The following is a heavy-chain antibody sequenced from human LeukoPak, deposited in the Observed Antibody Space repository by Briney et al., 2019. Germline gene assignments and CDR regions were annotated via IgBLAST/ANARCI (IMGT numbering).Heavy chain of an antibody. J-gene: IGHJ5*02. CDR2: IYHSGST. D-gene: IGHD6-13*01. V-gene: IGHV4-38-2*02. Sequence: SETLSLTCTVSGYSISSGYYWGWIRQPPGKGLEWIGSIYHSGSTYYNPSLKSQVTISVDTSKNQFSLKLSSVTAADTAVYYCARGDYSSSWYEYNWFDPWGQGTLVTVSS. CDR1: GYSISSGYY. CDR3: ARGDYSSSWYEYNWFDP.